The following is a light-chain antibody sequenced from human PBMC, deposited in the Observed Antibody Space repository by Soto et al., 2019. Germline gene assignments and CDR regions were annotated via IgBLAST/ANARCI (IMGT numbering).Light chain of an antibody. J-gene: IGKJ4*01. Sequence: DRQLPQSATCVDPGGRRIVPITSRASLDIRSYLAWYQQKPGRAPKLLIYAASTLQSGVPSRFSGSGSGTEFTLTISSLQPEDFASYYCQQLDRYPFTFGGGTKVAIK. CDR2: AAS. CDR1: LDIRSY. V-gene: IGKV1-9*01. CDR3: QQLDRYPFT.